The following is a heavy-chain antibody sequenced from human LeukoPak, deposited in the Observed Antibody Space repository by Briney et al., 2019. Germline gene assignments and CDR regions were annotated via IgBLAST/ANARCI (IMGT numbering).Heavy chain of an antibody. CDR2: ISSSSSYI. CDR3: ARDGKSSSWYDY. V-gene: IGHV3-21*01. J-gene: IGHJ4*02. CDR1: GFTFSSYS. D-gene: IGHD6-13*01. Sequence: GGSLRLSCAASGFTFSSYSINWVRQAPGKGLEWVSSISSSSSYIYYADSVKGRFTISRDNAKNSLYLQMNSLRAEDTAVYYCARDGKSSSWYDYWGQGTLVTVSS.